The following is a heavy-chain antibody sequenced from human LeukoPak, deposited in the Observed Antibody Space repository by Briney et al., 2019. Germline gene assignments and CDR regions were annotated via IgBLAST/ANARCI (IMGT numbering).Heavy chain of an antibody. CDR1: GGSISGYY. V-gene: IGHV4-4*07. Sequence: SETLSLTCTVSGGSISGYYWSWIRQPAGKGLEWIGRIYTSGCTNYNPCLKSRVTMSVDTSKNQFSLKLSSVTAADTAVYYCARVSSGWTYDILGEGAFDIWGQGTMVTVSS. D-gene: IGHD3-9*01. J-gene: IGHJ3*02. CDR3: ARVSSGWTYDILGEGAFDI. CDR2: IYTSGCT.